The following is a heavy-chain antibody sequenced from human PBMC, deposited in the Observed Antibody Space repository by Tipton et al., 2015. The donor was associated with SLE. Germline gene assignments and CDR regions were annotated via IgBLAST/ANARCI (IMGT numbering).Heavy chain of an antibody. CDR2: IYTSGST. CDR1: GGSISSGSYS. V-gene: IGHV4-61*09. Sequence: TLSLTCSVSGGSISSGSYSWSWIRQPAGKGLEWIGHIYTSGSTNYNPSLKKRLTMSVDTPNNQFSLKLSSVTAADTAVYCCARSYSYGVFDSWGQGTLVTVSP. J-gene: IGHJ4*02. CDR3: ARSYSYGVFDS. D-gene: IGHD5-18*01.